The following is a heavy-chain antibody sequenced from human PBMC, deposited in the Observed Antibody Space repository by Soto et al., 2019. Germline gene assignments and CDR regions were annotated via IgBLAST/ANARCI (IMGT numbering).Heavy chain of an antibody. D-gene: IGHD3-10*01. CDR2: ISGGGATT. Sequence: EVQLLESGGGLVQPGGSLRLSCAASGFTFNNYAMTWVRQAPGKGLEWVSAISGGGATTSYADSVKGRFTVSIDGSKNTVDLQMSSLRAEDTALYYCAKERGGSGSLTPRVDFWGQGTLVTVST. CDR1: GFTFNNYA. V-gene: IGHV3-23*01. J-gene: IGHJ4*02. CDR3: AKERGGSGSLTPRVDF.